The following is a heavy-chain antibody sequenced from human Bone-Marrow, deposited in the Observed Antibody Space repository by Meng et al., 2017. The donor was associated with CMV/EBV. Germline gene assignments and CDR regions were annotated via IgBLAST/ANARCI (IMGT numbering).Heavy chain of an antibody. CDR3: ASSGDKAVAGTDY. CDR2: IIPILGIA. Sequence: SVKVSCKASGYTFTSYGISWVRQAPGQGLEWMGRIIPILGIANYAQKFQGRVTITADKSTSTAYMELSSLRSEDTAVYYCASSGDKAVAGTDYWGQGTLVTVSS. CDR1: GYTFTSYG. D-gene: IGHD6-19*01. V-gene: IGHV1-69*04. J-gene: IGHJ4*02.